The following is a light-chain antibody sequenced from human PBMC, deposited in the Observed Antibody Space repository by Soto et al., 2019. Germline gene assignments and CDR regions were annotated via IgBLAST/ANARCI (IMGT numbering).Light chain of an antibody. V-gene: IGKV1-6*01. CDR2: TAS. J-gene: IGKJ4*01. CDR3: IQDYNYPIT. Sequence: AIQMTQSPSSLSASVGDRVTITCRASQGIRSELGWYQQKPGKAPNLLIYTASTLQSGVPSRFSGSGSGTDFTLTISSLQPEDFATYYCIQDYNYPITFGGGTRVEIK. CDR1: QGIRSE.